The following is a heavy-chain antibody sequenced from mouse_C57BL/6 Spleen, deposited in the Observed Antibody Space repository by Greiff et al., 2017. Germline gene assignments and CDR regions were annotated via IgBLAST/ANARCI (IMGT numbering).Heavy chain of an antibody. Sequence: QVQLKQPGAELVRPGTSVKLSCKASGYTFTSYWMHWVKQRPGQGLEWIGVIDPSDSYTNYNQKFKGKATLTVDTSSSTAYMQLSSLTSEDSAVYYCARKGYYSNYVGYFDVWGTGTTVTVSS. CDR2: IDPSDSYT. CDR1: GYTFTSYW. D-gene: IGHD2-5*01. V-gene: IGHV1-59*01. CDR3: ARKGYYSNYVGYFDV. J-gene: IGHJ1*03.